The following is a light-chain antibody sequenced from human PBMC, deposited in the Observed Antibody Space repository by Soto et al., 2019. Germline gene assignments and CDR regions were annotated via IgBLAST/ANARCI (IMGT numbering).Light chain of an antibody. CDR1: QDVSSN. Sequence: EMVVTQSPATLSVSPGERATLSCRASQDVSSNLAWYQQKPGQAPRLLIYGASTRATGTPARFSGSGSGTEFTLTISSLQSEDYAAYFCQQYIRWPLTFGGGTKVEIK. CDR2: GAS. J-gene: IGKJ4*01. CDR3: QQYIRWPLT. V-gene: IGKV3-15*01.